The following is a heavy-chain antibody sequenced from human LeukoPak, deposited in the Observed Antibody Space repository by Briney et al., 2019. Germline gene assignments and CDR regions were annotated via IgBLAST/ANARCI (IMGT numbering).Heavy chain of an antibody. CDR1: GFTFDDYA. J-gene: IGHJ4*02. CDR2: ISWNGGSI. V-gene: IGHV3-9*01. Sequence: GRSLRLSCAASGFTFDDYAMHWVRQAPGKGLEWVSGISWNGGSIGSADSVKGRFTISRDNTKNSLYLQMNSLRAEDTALYYCAIVSGGEWGQGTLVSVS. D-gene: IGHD1-26*01. CDR3: AIVSGGE.